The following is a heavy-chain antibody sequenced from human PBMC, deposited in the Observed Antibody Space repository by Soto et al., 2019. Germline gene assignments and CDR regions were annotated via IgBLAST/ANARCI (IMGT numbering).Heavy chain of an antibody. V-gene: IGHV3-30*18. Sequence: QVQLVESGGGVVQPGRSLRLSCAASGFTFSSYGMHWVRQAPGKGLEWVAVLAYDGSNKYYADSVKGRFTISRDNSKNTLYLQMNSLRAEDTAVYYCAKGYCSGGSCYPLEYYYYYYGMDVWGRGTTVTVSS. CDR2: LAYDGSNK. D-gene: IGHD2-15*01. CDR1: GFTFSSYG. CDR3: AKGYCSGGSCYPLEYYYYYYGMDV. J-gene: IGHJ6*02.